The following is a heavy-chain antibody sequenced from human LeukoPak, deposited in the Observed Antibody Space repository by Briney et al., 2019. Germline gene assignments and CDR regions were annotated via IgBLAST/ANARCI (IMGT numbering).Heavy chain of an antibody. Sequence: GASVKVSCKASGYTFTGYYMHWVRQAPGQGLEWMGWINPNSGGTNYAQKFQGRVTMTRDTSISTAYMELSRVRSDDTAVYYCARSPVYSYDTTDPYDGLYNWFDPWGQGTLVTVSS. V-gene: IGHV1-2*02. J-gene: IGHJ5*02. CDR3: ARSPVYSYDTTDPYDGLYNWFDP. CDR2: INPNSGGT. D-gene: IGHD3-22*01. CDR1: GYTFTGYY.